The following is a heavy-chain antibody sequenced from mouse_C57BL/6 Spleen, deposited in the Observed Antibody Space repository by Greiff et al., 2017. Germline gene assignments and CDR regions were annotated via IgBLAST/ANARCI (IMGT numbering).Heavy chain of an antibody. V-gene: IGHV1-15*01. D-gene: IGHD1-1*01. CDR2: IDPETGGT. CDR1: GYTFTDYE. J-gene: IGHJ2*01. CDR3: TKVATVVEEGY. Sequence: VQLQQSGAELVRPGASVTLSCKASGYTFTDYEMHWVKQTPVHGLEWIGAIDPETGGTAYNQKFKGKAILTADKSSSTAYMELRSLTSEVSAVYYGTKVATVVEEGYWGQGTTLTVSS.